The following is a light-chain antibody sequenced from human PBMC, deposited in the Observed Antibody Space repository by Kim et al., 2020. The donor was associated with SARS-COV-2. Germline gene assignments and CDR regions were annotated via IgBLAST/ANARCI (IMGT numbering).Light chain of an antibody. V-gene: IGLV1-44*01. CDR2: SDN. Sequence: ELTQPPSESGTPGQRVTIPCSGSNSNIGSNSVNWYQQLPGTAPKLLIYSDNQRPSGVPDRVSGSKSGTSASLAISGLQSEDEADYYCTAWDDSLNGVIFGGGTQLTVL. CDR3: TAWDDSLNGVI. CDR1: NSNIGSNS. J-gene: IGLJ2*01.